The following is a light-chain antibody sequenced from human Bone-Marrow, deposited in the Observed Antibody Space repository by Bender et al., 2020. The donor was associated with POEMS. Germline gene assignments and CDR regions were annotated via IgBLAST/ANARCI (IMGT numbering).Light chain of an antibody. CDR3: QSYDTSLGAYV. CDR2: EVT. CDR1: SSDVGSYNL. V-gene: IGLV2-23*02. J-gene: IGLJ1*01. Sequence: QSALTQPASVSGSPGQSITISCTGSSSDVGSYNLVSWYQQHPGKAPQLMIYEVTKRPSGISNRFSGSKSGNTASLTISGLQAEDEADYYCQSYDTSLGAYVFGAGTKVSVL.